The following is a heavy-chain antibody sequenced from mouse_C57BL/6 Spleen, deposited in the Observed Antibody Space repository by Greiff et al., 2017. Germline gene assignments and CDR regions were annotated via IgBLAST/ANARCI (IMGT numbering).Heavy chain of an antibody. D-gene: IGHD6-1*01. V-gene: IGHV14-2*01. Sequence: VQLQQSGAELVKPGASVKLSCTASGFNIKDYYMHWVKQRTEQGLEWIGRIDPEDGETKYTPKFQGKATITAATSSNTAYLQLIILTSVYNAVYYCARKAATVLYFDDWGTGTTVTVSS. CDR1: GFNIKDYY. CDR3: ARKAATVLYFDD. J-gene: IGHJ1*03. CDR2: IDPEDGET.